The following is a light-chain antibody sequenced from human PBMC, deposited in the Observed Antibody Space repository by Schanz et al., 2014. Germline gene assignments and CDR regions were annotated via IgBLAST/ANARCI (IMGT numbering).Light chain of an antibody. CDR2: TNN. Sequence: QSVLTQPPSASGTPGQTVTISCSGDISNIGSNTVNWYQQLPGTAPKLLIYTNNQRPSGVPDRFSGSKSGTSASLAISGLQSDDEADYYCASWDDSLYARVFGGGTKLTVL. J-gene: IGLJ3*02. V-gene: IGLV1-44*01. CDR1: ISNIGSNT. CDR3: ASWDDSLYARV.